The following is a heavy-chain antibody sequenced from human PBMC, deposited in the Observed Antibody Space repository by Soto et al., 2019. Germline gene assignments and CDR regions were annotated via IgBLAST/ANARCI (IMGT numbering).Heavy chain of an antibody. CDR1: GGSFSGYY. D-gene: IGHD1-7*01. Sequence: PSETLSLTCAVYGGSFSGYYWSWIRQPPGKGLEWIGEINHSGSTNYNPSLKSRVTISVDTSKNQFSLKLSSVTAADTAVYYCARGRNNWNWDYYYGMDVWGQGTTVTVSS. V-gene: IGHV4-34*01. CDR2: INHSGST. CDR3: ARGRNNWNWDYYYGMDV. J-gene: IGHJ6*02.